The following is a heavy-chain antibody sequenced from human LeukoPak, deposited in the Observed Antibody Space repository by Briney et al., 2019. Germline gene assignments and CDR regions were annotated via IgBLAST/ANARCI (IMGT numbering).Heavy chain of an antibody. CDR1: GFTFSNYC. J-gene: IGHJ4*02. Sequence: GGSLRLSCAASGFTFSNYCMNWVRQAPGKGLEWVSSVSSSSSFIYYADSVKGRFTISRDNAKNSLCMQMNSLRAEDTAVYYCARGMEFGVTSGFDSWGQGTLLTVSS. CDR3: ARGMEFGVTSGFDS. V-gene: IGHV3-21*01. CDR2: VSSSSSFI. D-gene: IGHD3-16*01.